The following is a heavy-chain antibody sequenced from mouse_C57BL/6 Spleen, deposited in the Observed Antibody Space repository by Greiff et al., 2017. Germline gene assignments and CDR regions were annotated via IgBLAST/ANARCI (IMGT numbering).Heavy chain of an antibody. CDR2: IHPNSGST. D-gene: IGHD3-1*01. V-gene: IGHV1-64*01. J-gene: IGHJ3*01. CDR1: GYTFTSYW. CDR3: ARAQPGGFAY. Sequence: QVQLQQPGAELVKPGASVKLSCKASGYTFTSYWMHWVKPRPGQGLEWIGMIHPNSGSTNYNAKFKSKATLTVDKSSSTAYMQLSSLTSEDSAVYYCARAQPGGFAYWGQWALVTVSA.